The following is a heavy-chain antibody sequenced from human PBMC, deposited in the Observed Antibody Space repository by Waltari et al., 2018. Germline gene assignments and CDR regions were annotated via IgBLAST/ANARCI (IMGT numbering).Heavy chain of an antibody. D-gene: IGHD3-22*01. CDR2: MRGRGGST. CDR3: AKDRHGYFQPVDS. J-gene: IGHJ4*02. V-gene: IGHV3-23*04. CDR1: GFTFSSYA. Sequence: EVQLVESGGGLVQPGGSLRLSCSASGFTFSSYAMRWVRQAPGKGLEWVSAMRGRGGSTYYADSVKGRLTISRDNSKITWSMQRNSLGDEDTAIYYCAKDRHGYFQPVDSWGQGTLVTVSS.